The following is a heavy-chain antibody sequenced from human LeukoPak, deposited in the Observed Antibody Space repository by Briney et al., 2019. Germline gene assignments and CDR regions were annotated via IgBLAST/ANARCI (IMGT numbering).Heavy chain of an antibody. CDR3: AREQGTYYYGSGSYYNRDAFDI. CDR2: IYYSGST. V-gene: IGHV4-59*12. J-gene: IGHJ3*02. CDR1: GGSISSYY. Sequence: SETLSLTCTVSGGSISSYYWSWIRQPPGKGLEWIGYIYYSGSTNYNPSLKSRVTTSVDTSKNQFSLKLSSVTAADTAVYYCAREQGTYYYGSGSYYNRDAFDIWGQGTMVTVSS. D-gene: IGHD3-10*01.